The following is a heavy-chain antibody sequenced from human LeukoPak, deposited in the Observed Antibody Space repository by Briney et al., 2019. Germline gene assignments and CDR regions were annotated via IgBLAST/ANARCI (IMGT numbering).Heavy chain of an antibody. V-gene: IGHV4-59*01. Sequence: SETLSLTCTVSGGSISSYYWSWIRQPPGEGLEWIGYIYYSGSTNYNPSLKSRVTISVDTSKNQFSLKLSSVTAADTAVYYCARGDYYDSSGYLSVNWFDPWGQGTLVTVSS. J-gene: IGHJ5*02. CDR2: IYYSGST. CDR3: ARGDYYDSSGYLSVNWFDP. CDR1: GGSISSYY. D-gene: IGHD3-22*01.